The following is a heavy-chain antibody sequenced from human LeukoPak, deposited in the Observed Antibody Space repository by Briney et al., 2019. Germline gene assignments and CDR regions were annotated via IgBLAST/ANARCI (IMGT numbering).Heavy chain of an antibody. D-gene: IGHD3-22*01. J-gene: IGHJ6*03. Sequence: GSLRLSCAASGFTFSSYAMSWIRQPPGKGLEWIGSIYYSGSTYYNSSLKSRVTISVDTSKNQFSLKLSSVTAADTAVYYCARVRDYYDSSGYRRGGYYYYMDVWGKGTTVTVSS. V-gene: IGHV4-39*07. CDR3: ARVRDYYDSSGYRRGGYYYYMDV. CDR2: IYYSGST. CDR1: GFTFSSYA.